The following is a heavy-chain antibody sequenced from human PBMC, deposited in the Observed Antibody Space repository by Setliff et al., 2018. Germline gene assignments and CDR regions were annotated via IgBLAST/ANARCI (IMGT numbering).Heavy chain of an antibody. CDR2: VSTYNGDT. J-gene: IGHJ3*02. CDR1: GYSFTSFG. Sequence: ASVKVSCKASGYSFTSFGITWVRQAPGQGLEWMGWVSTYNGDTNYAQKFRGRVTMTTDISTSTVYMELRTLRSDDTAVYYCARRPIALAGYRKGAFDIWGQGTMVTVSS. CDR3: ARRPIALAGYRKGAFDI. D-gene: IGHD6-19*01. V-gene: IGHV1-18*01.